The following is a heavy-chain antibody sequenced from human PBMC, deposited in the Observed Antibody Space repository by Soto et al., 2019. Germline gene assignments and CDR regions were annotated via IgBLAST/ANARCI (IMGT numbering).Heavy chain of an antibody. Sequence: EVPLAESGGGLVQPGGSLRLSCAASGFTFSTYNMNWVRQAPGKGLEWVSFISSTGRTIYYADSVKGRFTTSRDNAKNSLCLQMNSLRDDDTAVYYCARHISGWSSDYWGQGTLVTVSS. D-gene: IGHD6-19*01. V-gene: IGHV3-48*02. CDR3: ARHISGWSSDY. J-gene: IGHJ4*02. CDR1: GFTFSTYN. CDR2: ISSTGRTI.